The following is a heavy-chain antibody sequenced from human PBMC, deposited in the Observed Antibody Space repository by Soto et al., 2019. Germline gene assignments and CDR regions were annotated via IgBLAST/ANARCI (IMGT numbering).Heavy chain of an antibody. CDR3: ARDRYYYYGMDV. V-gene: IGHV3-53*01. CDR2: IYSGGST. CDR1: GFTVSSNY. Sequence: EVQLVESGGGLIQPGGSLRLSCAASGFTVSSNYMSWVRRAPGKGLEWVSVIYSGGSTYYADSVKGRFTISRDNSKNTLYLQMNSLRAEDTAVYYCARDRYYYYGMDVWGQGTTVTVSS. J-gene: IGHJ6*02.